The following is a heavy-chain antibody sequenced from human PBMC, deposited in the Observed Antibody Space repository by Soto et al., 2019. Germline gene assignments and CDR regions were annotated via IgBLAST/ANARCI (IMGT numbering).Heavy chain of an antibody. CDR3: ARSGGIYAFDI. D-gene: IGHD1-26*01. J-gene: IGHJ3*02. CDR2: INHSGST. V-gene: IGHV4-34*01. Sequence: PSETLSLTCAVYGGSFSGYYWSWIRQPPGKGLEWIGEINHSGSTNYNPSLKSRVTISVDTSKNQFSLKLSSVTSADTAVYYCARSGGIYAFDIRGQGTMVTVSS. CDR1: GGSFSGYY.